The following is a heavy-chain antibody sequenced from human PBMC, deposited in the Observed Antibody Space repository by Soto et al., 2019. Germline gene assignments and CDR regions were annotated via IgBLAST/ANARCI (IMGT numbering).Heavy chain of an antibody. CDR1: GGSISSGDYY. V-gene: IGHV4-30-4*01. CDR2: IYYSGST. CDR3: VRLNYGDYVALMHY. J-gene: IGHJ4*02. D-gene: IGHD4-17*01. Sequence: PSETLSLACTVSGGSISSGDYYWSWIRQPPGKGLEWIGYIYYSGSTYYNPSLKSRVTISVDTSKNQFSLKLSSVTAADTAVYYCVRLNYGDYVALMHYWGQGILVTVSS.